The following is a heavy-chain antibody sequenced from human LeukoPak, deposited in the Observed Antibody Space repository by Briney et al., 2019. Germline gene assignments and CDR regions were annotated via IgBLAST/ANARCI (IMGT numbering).Heavy chain of an antibody. J-gene: IGHJ5*02. CDR2: ISSDGSNK. V-gene: IGHV3-30-3*01. CDR1: GFTFSNYA. Sequence: GGSLRLSCAASGFTFSNYAMHWVRQAPGRGLEWVAVISSDGSNKYYADSVKGRFTISRDNSKNTLYLQMNSLRAEDTAVYYCAKDPGYCSGGSCRGWFDPWGQGTLVTVSS. CDR3: AKDPGYCSGGSCRGWFDP. D-gene: IGHD2-15*01.